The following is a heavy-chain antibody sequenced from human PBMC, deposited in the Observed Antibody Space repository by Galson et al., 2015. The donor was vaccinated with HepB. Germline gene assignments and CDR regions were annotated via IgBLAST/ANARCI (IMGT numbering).Heavy chain of an antibody. D-gene: IGHD3-16*02. CDR3: ASFGYDYIWGSYRYDYYYYYMDV. CDR1: GGTFSSYA. J-gene: IGHJ6*03. V-gene: IGHV1-69*10. CDR2: IIPILGIA. Sequence: SVKVSCKASGGTFSSYAISWVRQAPGQGLEWMGGIIPILGIANYAQKFQGRVTITADKSTSTAYMELSSLRSEDTAVYYCASFGYDYIWGSYRYDYYYYYMDVWGKGTTVTVSS.